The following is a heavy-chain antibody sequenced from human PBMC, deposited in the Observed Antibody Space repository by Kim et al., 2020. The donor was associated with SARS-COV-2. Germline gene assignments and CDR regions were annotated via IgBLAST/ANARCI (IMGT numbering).Heavy chain of an antibody. Sequence: SVKVSCKASGGTFSSYAISWVRQAPGQGLEWMGGIIPIFGTANYAQKFQGRVTITADESTSTAYMELSSLRSEDTAVYYCARAGITIFGVVMGRWFDPWGQGTLVTVSS. CDR2: IIPIFGTA. V-gene: IGHV1-69*13. CDR3: ARAGITIFGVVMGRWFDP. J-gene: IGHJ5*02. D-gene: IGHD3-3*01. CDR1: GGTFSSYA.